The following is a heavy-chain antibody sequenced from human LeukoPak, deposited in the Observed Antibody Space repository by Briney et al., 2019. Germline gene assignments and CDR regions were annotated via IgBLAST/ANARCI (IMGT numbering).Heavy chain of an antibody. J-gene: IGHJ4*02. Sequence: SETLSLTCTVSGGSISSGGYYWSWIRQHPGKGLEWIGYIYYSGSTYYNPSLKSRVTISVDASKNQFSLELSSVTAADTAVYYCARYCSGGSCYYPYDWGQGTLVTVSS. CDR2: IYYSGST. D-gene: IGHD2-15*01. V-gene: IGHV4-31*03. CDR1: GGSISSGGYY. CDR3: ARYCSGGSCYYPYD.